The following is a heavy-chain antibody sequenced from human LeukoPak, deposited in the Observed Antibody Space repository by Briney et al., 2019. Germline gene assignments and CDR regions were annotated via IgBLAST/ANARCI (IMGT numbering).Heavy chain of an antibody. CDR3: AKDHAALFDY. V-gene: IGHV3-30*04. J-gene: IGHJ4*02. CDR1: GFTFSSYA. CDR2: ISYDGSNK. D-gene: IGHD6-25*01. Sequence: GRSLRLSCAASGFTFSSYAMHWVRQAPGKGLEWVAVISYDGSNKYYADSVKGRFTISRDNSKNTLYLQMNSLRAEDTAVYYCAKDHAALFDYWGQGTLVTVSS.